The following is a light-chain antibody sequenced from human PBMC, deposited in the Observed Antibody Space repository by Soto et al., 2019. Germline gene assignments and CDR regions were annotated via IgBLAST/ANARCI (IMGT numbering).Light chain of an antibody. Sequence: QSALTQPRSVSGSPGQSVTISCTGTSSDVGGYDFVSWYQQHPGKAPRLIIFDVDQRPSGVPDRFSGSKSVNTASLNIAGLRGEDEDDYYCCSYAGSSFAIFGGGTKVTVL. CDR2: DVD. CDR3: CSYAGSSFAI. V-gene: IGLV2-11*01. CDR1: SSDVGGYDF. J-gene: IGLJ2*01.